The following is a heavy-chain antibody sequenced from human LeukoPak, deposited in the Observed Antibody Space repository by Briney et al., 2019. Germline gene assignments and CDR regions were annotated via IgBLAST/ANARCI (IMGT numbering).Heavy chain of an antibody. CDR2: ISYDGSNK. J-gene: IGHJ4*02. D-gene: IGHD6-13*01. CDR1: GFTFISYA. CDR3: TIEGAAGRGRGFDY. V-gene: IGHV3-30-3*01. Sequence: GGSLRLSCAASGFTFISYAMHWVRQAPGKGLEWVAVISYDGSNKYYADSVKGRFTISRDNSKDTLYLQMNSLRAEDTAVYYCTIEGAAGRGRGFDYWGQGTLVTVSS.